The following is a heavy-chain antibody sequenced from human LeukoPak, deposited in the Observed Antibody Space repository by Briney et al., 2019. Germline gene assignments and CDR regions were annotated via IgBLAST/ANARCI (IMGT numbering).Heavy chain of an antibody. CDR1: GFTFSSYW. CDR2: IKQDGSEK. J-gene: IGHJ4*02. CDR3: ASSPPVRVYSSSWYDY. D-gene: IGHD6-13*01. V-gene: IGHV3-7*01. Sequence: GGSLRLSCAASGFTFSSYWMSWVRQAPGKGLEWVANIKQDGSEKYYVDSVKGRFTISRDNAKNSLYLQMNSLRAEDTAVYYCASSPPVRVYSSSWYDYWGQGTLVTVSS.